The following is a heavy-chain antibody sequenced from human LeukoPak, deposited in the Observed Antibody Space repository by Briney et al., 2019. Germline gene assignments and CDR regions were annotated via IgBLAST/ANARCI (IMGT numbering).Heavy chain of an antibody. CDR2: IYYSGST. D-gene: IGHD3-10*01. CDR1: GGSISSGDYY. CDR3: AGYYGSLNWFDP. J-gene: IGHJ5*02. Sequence: PSETLSLTRTVSGGSISSGDYYWSWIRQPPGEGLEWIGYIYYSGSTYYNPSLKSRVTISVDTSKNQFSLKLSSVTAADTAVYYCAGYYGSLNWFDPWGQGTLVTVSS. V-gene: IGHV4-30-4*01.